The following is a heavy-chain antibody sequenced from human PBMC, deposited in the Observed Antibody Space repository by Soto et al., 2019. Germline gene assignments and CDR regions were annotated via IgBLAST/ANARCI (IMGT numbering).Heavy chain of an antibody. D-gene: IGHD4-17*01. CDR1: GYTFTSYA. CDR2: INAGNGNT. V-gene: IGHV1-3*01. J-gene: IGHJ5*02. Sequence: GASVKVSCKASGYTFTSYAMHWVRQAPGQRLEWMGWINAGNGNTKYSQKFQGRVTITRDTSASTAYMELSSLRSEDTAVYYCARVDTYCGEHACFDPWGQGPLLTVSS. CDR3: ARVDTYCGEHACFDP.